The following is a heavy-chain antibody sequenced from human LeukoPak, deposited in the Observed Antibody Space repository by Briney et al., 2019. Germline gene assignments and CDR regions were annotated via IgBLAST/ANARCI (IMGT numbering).Heavy chain of an antibody. CDR3: ATIAVELYFQH. CDR1: GYSFTSYW. J-gene: IGHJ1*01. V-gene: IGHV5-51*01. CDR2: IYPGDSDT. D-gene: IGHD6-19*01. Sequence: GASLQISCHGSGYSFTSYWIGWVRPMPGKGLEWMGIIYPGDSDTRYSPSFQGQVTISADKSISTAYLQWSSLKASDTAMYYCATIAVELYFQHWGQGTLVTVSS.